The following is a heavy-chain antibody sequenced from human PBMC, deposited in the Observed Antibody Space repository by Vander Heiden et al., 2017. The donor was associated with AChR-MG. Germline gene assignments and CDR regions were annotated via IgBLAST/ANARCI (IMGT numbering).Heavy chain of an antibody. Sequence: QVQLQESGPGLVKPSETLSLTCTVSGGSISSYYWSWIRQPPGKGLEWIGYIYYSGSTNYNPSLKSRVTMSVDTSKNQCSLKLSSVTAADTAVYYCARVRSSSSASPWYFDLWVRGTLIAVSS. CDR1: GGSISSYY. CDR2: IYYSGST. CDR3: ARVRSSSSASPWYFDL. J-gene: IGHJ2*01. D-gene: IGHD6-6*01. V-gene: IGHV4-59*01.